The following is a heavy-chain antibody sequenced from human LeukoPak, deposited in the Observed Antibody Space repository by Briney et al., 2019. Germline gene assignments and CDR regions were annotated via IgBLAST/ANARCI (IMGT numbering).Heavy chain of an antibody. Sequence: SQTLSLTCTVSGGPISSGDYYWSWVRQPPGKGLEWIGNIFYTGRTESNPSLRSRLTMSVDTSKNQFSLKLTSVTAADTAVYYCAKGEVTIFGEFIDNYHYYGMDVWGQGTTVTVSS. CDR2: IFYTGRT. V-gene: IGHV4-30-4*01. CDR3: AKGEVTIFGEFIDNYHYYGMDV. CDR1: GGPISSGDYY. J-gene: IGHJ6*02. D-gene: IGHD3-3*01.